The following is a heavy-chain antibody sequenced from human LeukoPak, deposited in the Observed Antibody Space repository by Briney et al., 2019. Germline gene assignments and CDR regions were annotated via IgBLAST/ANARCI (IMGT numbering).Heavy chain of an antibody. CDR2: ISSGSSTI. J-gene: IGHJ6*02. D-gene: IGHD5-24*01. CDR3: ANDRDGYNLDYYYYGMDV. CDR1: GFTFTGHG. Sequence: PGGSLRLSCAAPGFTFTGHGVNWVRQAPGKGLEWVSYISSGSSTIYYADSVKGRFTISRDNAKNSLYLQMNSLRAEDTAVYYCANDRDGYNLDYYYYGMDVWGQGTTVTVSS. V-gene: IGHV3-48*04.